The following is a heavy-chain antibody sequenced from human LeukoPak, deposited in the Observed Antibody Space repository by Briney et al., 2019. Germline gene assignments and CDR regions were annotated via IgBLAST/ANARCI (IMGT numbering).Heavy chain of an antibody. J-gene: IGHJ6*02. V-gene: IGHV3-74*01. Sequence: GGSLRLSCAASGFTFSSYWMHWVRQAPGKGLVWVSRINSDGSSTIYADSVKGRFTISRDNAKNTLYPQMNSLRAEDTAVYYCARGGGFYCSSTSCHNYYYYGMDVWGQGTTVTVSS. CDR2: INSDGSST. CDR3: ARGGGFYCSSTSCHNYYYYGMDV. CDR1: GFTFSSYW. D-gene: IGHD2-2*01.